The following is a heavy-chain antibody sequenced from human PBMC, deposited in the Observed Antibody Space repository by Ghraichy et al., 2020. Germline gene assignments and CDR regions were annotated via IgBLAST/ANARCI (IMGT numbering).Heavy chain of an antibody. Sequence: ASVKVSCKASGYTLTSYGISWVRQAPGQGLEWMGWISGYNGNTNYAQKLQGRVTMTTDTSTGTAYMELRSLRSDDTAVYYCARGTHYYDSSGYHYVYWGQGTLVTVSS. CDR1: GYTLTSYG. CDR3: ARGTHYYDSSGYHYVY. D-gene: IGHD3-22*01. CDR2: ISGYNGNT. J-gene: IGHJ4*02. V-gene: IGHV1-18*04.